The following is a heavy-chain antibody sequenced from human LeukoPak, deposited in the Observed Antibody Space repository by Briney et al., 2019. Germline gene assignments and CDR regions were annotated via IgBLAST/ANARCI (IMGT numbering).Heavy chain of an antibody. D-gene: IGHD6-13*01. CDR1: GGSISTTNYY. V-gene: IGHV4-39*07. CDR3: ARDSIAATY. CDR2: VYYSGST. Sequence: SETLSLTCTVSGGSISTTNYYWGWIRQSPGKGLEWFGCVYYSGSTYYNPSLKSRVTISVDTSKNQFSLKLSSVTAADTAVYYCARDSIAATYWGQGTLVTVSS. J-gene: IGHJ4*02.